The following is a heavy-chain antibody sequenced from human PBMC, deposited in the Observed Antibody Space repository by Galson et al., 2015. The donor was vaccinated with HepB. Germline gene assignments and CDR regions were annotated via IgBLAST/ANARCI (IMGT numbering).Heavy chain of an antibody. CDR2: VNPDTGNT. J-gene: IGHJ4*02. V-gene: IGHV1-18*01. CDR1: GYRLSGYV. Sequence: SVKVSCKASGYRLSGYVISWIRQAPGQGLEWMGWVNPDTGNTKYGHRFEGRVTMTADTSTSIAYMELRNLTSDDTAVYYCARSSVDFWYWGQGALVTVSS. D-gene: IGHD3-3*01. CDR3: ARSSVDFWY.